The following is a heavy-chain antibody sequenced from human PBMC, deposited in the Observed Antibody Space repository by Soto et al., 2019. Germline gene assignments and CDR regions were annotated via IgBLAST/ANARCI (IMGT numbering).Heavy chain of an antibody. CDR2: VYYTGST. CDR3: ARDPIYYDSTGYGVWFDP. Sequence: SETLSLTCTVSGGSVSSGSYYWNWIRQPPGKGLEWIGYVYYTGSTNYNPSLKSRVTISVDTSKNHFSLKLDSVTAADTAVYYCARDPIYYDSTGYGVWFDPWGQGTLVTVSS. D-gene: IGHD3-22*01. CDR1: GGSVSSGSYY. J-gene: IGHJ5*02. V-gene: IGHV4-61*03.